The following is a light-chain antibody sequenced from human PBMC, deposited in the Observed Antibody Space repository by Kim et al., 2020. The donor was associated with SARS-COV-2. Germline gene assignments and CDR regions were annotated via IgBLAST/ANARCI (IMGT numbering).Light chain of an antibody. Sequence: VSPGERATLSCRASQRLSSNLAWYQQKRGQAPRLLSYEASTRAAGLPDRCSGSGSGTEFTLTISSPQSEDFAVYYCQQYSDSPPTFGQGTKVDIK. J-gene: IGKJ1*01. CDR2: EAS. CDR1: QRLSSN. CDR3: QQYSDSPPT. V-gene: IGKV3-15*01.